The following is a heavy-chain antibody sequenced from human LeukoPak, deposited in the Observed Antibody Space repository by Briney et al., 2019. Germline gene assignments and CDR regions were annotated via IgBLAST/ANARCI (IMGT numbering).Heavy chain of an antibody. J-gene: IGHJ4*02. D-gene: IGHD6-6*01. CDR3: ARDRSRLVF. CDR2: IKPDGSET. V-gene: IGHV3-7*01. Sequence: PGGSLRLSCAASGCTFSSYWMSWVRQAPGKGLEWVANIKPDGSETYYVDSVKGRFTNSRDNAKNSLYLQMNSLRAEDTAVYYCARDRSRLVFWGQGTLVTVSS. CDR1: GCTFSSYW.